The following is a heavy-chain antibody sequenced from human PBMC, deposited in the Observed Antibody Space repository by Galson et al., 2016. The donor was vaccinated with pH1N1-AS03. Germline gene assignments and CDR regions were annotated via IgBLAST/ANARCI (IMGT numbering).Heavy chain of an antibody. D-gene: IGHD2-21*01. Sequence: SVKVSCKASGGTFSKYTFNWVRQAPGQGLEWMGRIIPILGITNYAQKFQDRVTITADKSTSTAYMELSSLRSEDTAMYYCATEDLGSDCFDPWGQGTLVTVSS. CDR3: ATEDLGSDCFDP. CDR2: IIPILGIT. CDR1: GGTFSKYT. J-gene: IGHJ5*02. V-gene: IGHV1-69*04.